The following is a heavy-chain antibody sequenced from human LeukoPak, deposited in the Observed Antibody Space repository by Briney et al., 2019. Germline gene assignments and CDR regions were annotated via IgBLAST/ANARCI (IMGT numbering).Heavy chain of an antibody. CDR3: TRDSGTTGEVKFDP. CDR2: IYTSGTI. Sequence: SETPSLTCTISGGSMNNYYWSWIRQSAGMGLEWIGRIYTSGTITYNPSLKSRITMSVDTSKNEVSLRLSSVTAADTAVYYCTRDSGTTGEVKFDPWGQGSLVTVSS. D-gene: IGHD4-17*01. J-gene: IGHJ5*02. CDR1: GGSMNNYY. V-gene: IGHV4-4*07.